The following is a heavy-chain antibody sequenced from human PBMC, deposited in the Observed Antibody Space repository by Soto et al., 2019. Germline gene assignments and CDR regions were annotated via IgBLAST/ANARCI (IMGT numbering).Heavy chain of an antibody. V-gene: IGHV4-34*01. CDR1: GGSFSGYY. CDR3: ARGLRYYYGSGSFY. D-gene: IGHD3-10*01. Sequence: SETLSLTCAVYGGSFSGYYWSWIRQPPGKGLEWIGEINHSGSTNYNPSLKSRVTISVDTSKNQFSLKLSSVTAADTAVYYCARGLRYYYGSGSFYWGQGTLVTVSS. J-gene: IGHJ4*02. CDR2: INHSGST.